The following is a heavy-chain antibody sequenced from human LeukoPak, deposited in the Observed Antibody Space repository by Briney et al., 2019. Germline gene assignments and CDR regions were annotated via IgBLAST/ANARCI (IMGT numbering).Heavy chain of an antibody. CDR1: GFTFSSYA. CDR2: ISGNGGTT. V-gene: IGHV3-23*01. D-gene: IGHD2-2*02. J-gene: IGHJ4*02. Sequence: GGSLRFSCAASGFTFSSYAMTWVRQAPGEGLEWVSTISGNGGTTFYADSVKGRFTISRDNSRNTLFLQMNSLRAEGAAVYYCAKDGCSSTSCYKDYWGQGTLVSVSS. CDR3: AKDGCSSTSCYKDY.